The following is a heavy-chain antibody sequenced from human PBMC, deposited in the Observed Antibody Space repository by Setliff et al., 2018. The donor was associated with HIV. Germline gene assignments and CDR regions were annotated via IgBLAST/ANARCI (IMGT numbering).Heavy chain of an antibody. CDR2: INPNNGGT. D-gene: IGHD3-22*01. Sequence: ASVKVSCKASGYTFSVYYIHWVRQAPGQGLEWMGWINPNNGGTNYAQKFQGRVTMTRDTSISTAYMELSRLRSDDAAVYYCARDRYHYGSSGYVRYFDYWGQGTLVTVSS. CDR1: GYTFSVYY. CDR3: ARDRYHYGSSGYVRYFDY. V-gene: IGHV1-2*02. J-gene: IGHJ4*02.